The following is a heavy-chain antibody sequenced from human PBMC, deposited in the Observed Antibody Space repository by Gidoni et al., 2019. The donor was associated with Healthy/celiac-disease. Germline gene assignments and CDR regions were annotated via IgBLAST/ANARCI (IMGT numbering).Heavy chain of an antibody. CDR1: GFPFSSYA. Sequence: EVQLLESGGGLVQPGGSLSLSGAASGFPFSSYAMIWVRQAPGKGLEWVSAISGSGGSTYYADAVKGRFTISRDNSKNTLYLQMNSLRAEDTAVYYCAKILGYCSGGSCRFDAFDIWGQGTMVTVSS. CDR2: ISGSGGST. D-gene: IGHD2-15*01. J-gene: IGHJ3*02. CDR3: AKILGYCSGGSCRFDAFDI. V-gene: IGHV3-23*01.